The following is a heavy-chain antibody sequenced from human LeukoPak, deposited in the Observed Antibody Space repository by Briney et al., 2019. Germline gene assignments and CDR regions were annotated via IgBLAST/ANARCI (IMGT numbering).Heavy chain of an antibody. CDR3: ARFKDGYNRFDS. D-gene: IGHD5-24*01. V-gene: IGHV3-23*01. J-gene: IGHJ4*02. CDR1: GFTFSSYA. CDR2: ISGRGVNT. Sequence: GGSLRLSCAASGFTFSSYAMTWVRQAPGKGLEWVSAISGRGVNTYYADSVKGRFTISRDNSKNTLYLQMNSLRAEDTAVYYCARFKDGYNRFDSWGQGTLVTVSS.